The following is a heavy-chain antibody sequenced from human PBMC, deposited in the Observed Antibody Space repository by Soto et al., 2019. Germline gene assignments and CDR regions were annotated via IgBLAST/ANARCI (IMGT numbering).Heavy chain of an antibody. CDR3: ASGGHNYGVSAMDV. V-gene: IGHV1-46*01. D-gene: IGHD3-10*01. J-gene: IGHJ6*02. CDR2: INPSGFST. CDR1: GYTFSSSY. Sequence: ASVKVSCKASGYTFSSSYIHWVRQAPGQGLEWMGLINPSGFSTDYAQTFQGRVTVTRDTSTSTVYMELSSLRSEDTAVYYCASGGHNYGVSAMDVWGPGTTVTVS.